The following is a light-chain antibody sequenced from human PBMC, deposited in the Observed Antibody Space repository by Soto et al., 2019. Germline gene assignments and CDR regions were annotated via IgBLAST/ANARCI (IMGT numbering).Light chain of an antibody. V-gene: IGKV3-20*01. J-gene: IGKJ1*01. CDR1: QSVSRNY. CDR2: GAS. CDR3: RQYGSSPTT. Sequence: EIVLTQSPGTLSLSPGERATLSCRASQSVSRNYLVWYQQKPGQAPRLLIYGASGRATGIPDRFSGSGSGTDFTITISRLEPEDVAVYDCRQYGSSPTTFGHGTKVDIK.